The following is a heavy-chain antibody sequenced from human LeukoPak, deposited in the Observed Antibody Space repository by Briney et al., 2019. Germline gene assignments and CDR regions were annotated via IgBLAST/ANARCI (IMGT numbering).Heavy chain of an antibody. Sequence: SETLSLTCTVSGGSIINSGYYWGWIRQPPGKGLEWIGSVYYSGNTYYNPSLKSRVTISVDTSKNQLSLKLRSVTAADTAMYYCARQGYADFSSRPFDYWGQGTLVTVSS. CDR3: ARQGYADFSSRPFDY. D-gene: IGHD4-17*01. J-gene: IGHJ4*02. V-gene: IGHV4-39*01. CDR2: VYYSGNT. CDR1: GGSIINSGYY.